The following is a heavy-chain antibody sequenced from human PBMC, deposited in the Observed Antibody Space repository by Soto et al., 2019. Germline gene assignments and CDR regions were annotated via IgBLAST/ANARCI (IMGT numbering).Heavy chain of an antibody. Sequence: GGSLRLSCAASGFTFSSYSMNWVRQAPGKGLEWVSYISSSSSTIYYADSVKGRFTISRDKAKNSLYLQMNSLRAEDTAVYYCASGGFGDWFDPWGQGTLVTVSS. CDR1: GFTFSSYS. CDR3: ASGGFGDWFDP. CDR2: ISSSSSTI. J-gene: IGHJ5*02. D-gene: IGHD3-16*01. V-gene: IGHV3-48*01.